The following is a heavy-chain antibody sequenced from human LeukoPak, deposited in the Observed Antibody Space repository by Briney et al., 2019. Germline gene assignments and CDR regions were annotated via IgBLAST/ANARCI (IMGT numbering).Heavy chain of an antibody. CDR2: INAGNGNT. V-gene: IGHV1-3*01. CDR3: ARKISSSWYFSVDFDY. J-gene: IGHJ4*02. CDR1: GYTFTSYA. Sequence: ASAKVSCKASGYTFTSYAMHWVRQAPGQRLEWMGWINAGNGNTKYSQKFQGRVTITRDTSASTAYMELSSLRSEDTAVYYCARKISSSWYFSVDFDYWGQGTLVTVSS. D-gene: IGHD6-13*01.